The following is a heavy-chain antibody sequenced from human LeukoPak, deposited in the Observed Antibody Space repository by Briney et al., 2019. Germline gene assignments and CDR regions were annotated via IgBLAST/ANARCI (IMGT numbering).Heavy chain of an antibody. CDR1: GSTFSEYY. D-gene: IGHD3-22*01. CDR3: ARGYYDNSGYYFPFDF. J-gene: IGHJ4*02. V-gene: IGHV3-11*06. Sequence: GGSLRLSCAASGSTFSEYYMSWIRQAPGKGLEWVSYIRSSSSYTNYADSVKGRFTISRDNAKNSLYLQMNSLRAEDTAVYYCARGYYDNSGYYFPFDFWGQGTLVTVSS. CDR2: IRSSSSYT.